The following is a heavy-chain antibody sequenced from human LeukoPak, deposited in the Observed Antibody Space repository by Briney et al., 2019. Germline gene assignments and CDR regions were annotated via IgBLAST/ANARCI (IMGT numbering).Heavy chain of an antibody. CDR2: INPDGSQK. CDR3: AKLLGTATTYDS. V-gene: IGHV3-7*01. D-gene: IGHD5-24*01. Sequence: PGGSLTLSCEASGFTFSGNWMSWVRQAPGKGLEWVASINPDGSQKLYVDSVKGRFTISRDNTKSSLHLQMNSLGAEDTAMYYCAKLLGTATTYDSWGQGTRVTVSS. J-gene: IGHJ4*02. CDR1: GFTFSGNW.